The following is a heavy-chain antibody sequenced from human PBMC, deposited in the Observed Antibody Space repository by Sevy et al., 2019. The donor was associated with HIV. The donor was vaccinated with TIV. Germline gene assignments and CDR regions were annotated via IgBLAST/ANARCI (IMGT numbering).Heavy chain of an antibody. CDR2: IKSKTDGGTT. V-gene: IGHV3-15*01. CDR1: GFTFSNAW. Sequence: GGSLRLSCAASGFTFSNAWMSWVRQAPGKGLEWVGRIKSKTDGGTTDYAAPVKGRFTISRDDSKNTLYLQMNSLKTEDTAVYYCTTDPGIRGDSSGYYFNYWGQGTLVTVSS. D-gene: IGHD3-22*01. J-gene: IGHJ4*02. CDR3: TTDPGIRGDSSGYYFNY.